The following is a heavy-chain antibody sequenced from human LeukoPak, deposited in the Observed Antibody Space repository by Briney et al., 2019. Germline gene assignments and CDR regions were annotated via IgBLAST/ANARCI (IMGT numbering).Heavy chain of an antibody. V-gene: IGHV4-59*01. D-gene: IGHD5-12*01. J-gene: IGHJ4*02. CDR1: GGSISSYY. Sequence: SETLSLTCTVSGGSISSYYWSWIRQPPGKGLEWIGYIYYSGSTNYNPSLKSRVTISVDTSKNQFSLKLSSVTAADTAVYYCARGVSAYDYFDYWGQGTLVTVSS. CDR3: ARGVSAYDYFDY. CDR2: IYYSGST.